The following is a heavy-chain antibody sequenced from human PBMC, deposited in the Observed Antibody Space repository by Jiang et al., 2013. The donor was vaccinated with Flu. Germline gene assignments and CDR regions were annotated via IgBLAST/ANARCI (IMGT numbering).Heavy chain of an antibody. V-gene: IGHV1-69*04. CDR3: ARAAPKYCSGGSCYLDYYYYGMDV. Sequence: EVKKPGSSVKVSCKASGGTFSSYAISWVRQAPGQGLEWMGRIIPILGIANYAQKFQGRVTITADKSTSTAYMELSSLRSEDTAVYYCARAAPKYCSGGSCYLDYYYYGMDVWGKGTTVTVSS. D-gene: IGHD2-15*01. CDR2: IIPILGIA. CDR1: GGTFSSYA. J-gene: IGHJ6*04.